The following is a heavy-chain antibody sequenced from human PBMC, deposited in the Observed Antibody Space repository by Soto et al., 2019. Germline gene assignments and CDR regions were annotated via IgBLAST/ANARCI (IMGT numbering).Heavy chain of an antibody. CDR3: ARGAVAGIGSFDY. Sequence: PGGSLRLSCAASGFTFSDYYMSWIRQAPGKGLEWVSYISSSSSYTNYADSVKGRFTISRDNAKNSLYLQMNSLRAEDTAVYYCARGAVAGIGSFDYWGQGXLVTVSS. D-gene: IGHD6-19*01. V-gene: IGHV3-11*06. J-gene: IGHJ4*02. CDR2: ISSSSSYT. CDR1: GFTFSDYY.